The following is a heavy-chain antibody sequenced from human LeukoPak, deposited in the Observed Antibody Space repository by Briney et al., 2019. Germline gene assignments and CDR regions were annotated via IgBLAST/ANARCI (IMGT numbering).Heavy chain of an antibody. J-gene: IGHJ4*02. CDR1: GFTFSSYA. Sequence: RSLRLSCAASGFTFSSYAMHWVRQAPGRGLVWVAVISYDGSNKYYADSVKGRFTISRDNSKNTLYLQMNSLKSEDTAVYFCARAIRMYGSSWPLAYWGQGTLVTVAS. CDR3: ARAIRMYGSSWPLAY. D-gene: IGHD6-13*01. CDR2: ISYDGSNK. V-gene: IGHV3-30-3*01.